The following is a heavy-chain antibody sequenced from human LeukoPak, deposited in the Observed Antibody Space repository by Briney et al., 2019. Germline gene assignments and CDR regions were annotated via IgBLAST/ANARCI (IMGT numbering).Heavy chain of an antibody. D-gene: IGHD6-13*01. V-gene: IGHV3-21*01. J-gene: IGHJ5*02. CDR1: GFTFSSYS. Sequence: GSLRLSCAAPGFTFSSYSMNWGRQAPGEGVGGGSSISSSSSYIYYADSVKGRFTISRDNAKNSLYLQMNSLRAEDTAVYYCARGHSSSWSLGWFDPWGQGTLVTVSS. CDR2: ISSSSSYI. CDR3: ARGHSSSWSLGWFDP.